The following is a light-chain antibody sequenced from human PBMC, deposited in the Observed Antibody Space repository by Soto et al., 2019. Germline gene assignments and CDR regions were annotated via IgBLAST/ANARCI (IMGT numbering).Light chain of an antibody. Sequence: IVLTQSPGTLSFSPGERATLSCRASQSVTTQLAWYQHKPGQTPRLLIYDTSTRATGVPARFSGSRSGPEFTLTISSLQPDDFATYYCQQYDYYPRKFGQGTKVDIK. CDR1: QSVTTQ. J-gene: IGKJ1*01. CDR2: DTS. CDR3: QQYDYYPRK. V-gene: IGKV3-15*01.